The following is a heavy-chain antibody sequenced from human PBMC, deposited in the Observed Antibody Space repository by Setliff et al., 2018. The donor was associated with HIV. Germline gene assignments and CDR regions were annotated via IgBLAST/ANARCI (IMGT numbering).Heavy chain of an antibody. J-gene: IGHJ4*02. CDR1: GGTLSTSA. D-gene: IGHD6-19*01. Sequence: GASVKVSCKASGGTLSTSAIGWLRQAPGQGLEWMGGFIPMFGITQYAPKFQGSVTITADESTSTAYMELSSLRSDDTAVYYCARGSAVAGTSSPPGDYWGQGTLVTVSS. V-gene: IGHV1-69*13. CDR2: FIPMFGIT. CDR3: ARGSAVAGTSSPPGDY.